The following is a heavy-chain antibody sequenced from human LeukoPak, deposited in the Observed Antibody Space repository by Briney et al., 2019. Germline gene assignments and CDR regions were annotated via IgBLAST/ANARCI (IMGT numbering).Heavy chain of an antibody. D-gene: IGHD2-2*01. V-gene: IGHV3-30*18. J-gene: IGHJ4*02. CDR2: ISYDGSNK. CDR1: GFTFSNYG. CDR3: ANVNAMSTGY. Sequence: TGGSLRLSCAASGFTFSNYGMHWVRQAPGKGLEWVAVISYDGSNKYYADSMKGRFTISRDNSKNTLYLQMNSLRAEDTAVYYCANVNAMSTGYWGQGTLVTVSS.